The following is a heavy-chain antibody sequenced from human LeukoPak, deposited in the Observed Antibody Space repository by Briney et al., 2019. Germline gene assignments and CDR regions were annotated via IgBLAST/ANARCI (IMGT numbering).Heavy chain of an antibody. V-gene: IGHV1-24*01. CDR1: GYTLSEIS. Sequence: ASVKVSCKVSGYTLSEISMQWVRQAPGKGLEWMGGFDPEDGETIYAQKFQGRVTMTEDTSTDTAYMELSSLEDTAVYYCAREGDWELLRPLRYWGQGTLVTVSS. D-gene: IGHD1-26*01. CDR3: AREGDWELLRPLRY. CDR2: FDPEDGET. J-gene: IGHJ4*02.